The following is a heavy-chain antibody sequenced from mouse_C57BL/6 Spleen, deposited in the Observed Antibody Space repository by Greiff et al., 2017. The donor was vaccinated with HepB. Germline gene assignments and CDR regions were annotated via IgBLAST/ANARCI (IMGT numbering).Heavy chain of an antibody. D-gene: IGHD3-2*02. Sequence: QVQLQQSGAELVRPGTSVKMSCKASGYTFTNYWIGWAKQRPGHGLEWIGDIYPGGGYTNYNEKFKGKATLTADKSSSTAYMQFSSLTSEDSAIYYCASGDSSGYGAMDYWGQGTSVTVSS. J-gene: IGHJ4*01. CDR2: IYPGGGYT. V-gene: IGHV1-63*01. CDR3: ASGDSSGYGAMDY. CDR1: GYTFTNYW.